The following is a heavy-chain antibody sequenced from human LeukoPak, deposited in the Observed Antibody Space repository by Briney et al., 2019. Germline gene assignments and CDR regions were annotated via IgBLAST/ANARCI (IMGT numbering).Heavy chain of an antibody. D-gene: IGHD1/OR15-1a*01. V-gene: IGHV3-30*02. CDR1: GFTFSDYG. CDR2: IRFDGSSK. CDR3: AKEGTASKPSDLDY. Sequence: GGSLRLSCAASGFTFSDYGIHWVRQAPGKGLERVAFIRFDGSSKYYTDSVKGRFTISRDNSKNTLYLQMSSLRAEDTAVYYCAKEGTASKPSDLDYWGQGTLVTVSS. J-gene: IGHJ4*02.